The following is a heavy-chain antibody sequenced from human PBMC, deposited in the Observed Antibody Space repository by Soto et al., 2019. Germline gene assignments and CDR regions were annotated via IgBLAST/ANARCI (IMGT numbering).Heavy chain of an antibody. J-gene: IGHJ4*02. CDR3: ARDPSTTVTTNLLFDY. CDR1: GFTFSSYG. CDR2: IWYDGSNK. Sequence: PGGSLRLSCAASGFTFSSYGMHWVRQAPGKGLEWVAVIWYDGSNKYYADSVKGRFTISRDNSKNTLYLQMNSLRAEDTAVYYCARDPSTTVTTNLLFDYWGQGTLVTVSS. D-gene: IGHD4-17*01. V-gene: IGHV3-33*01.